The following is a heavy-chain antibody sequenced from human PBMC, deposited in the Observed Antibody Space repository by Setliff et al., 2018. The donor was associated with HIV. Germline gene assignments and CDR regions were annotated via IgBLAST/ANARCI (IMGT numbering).Heavy chain of an antibody. CDR1: GYSISSNEW. CDR2: IYHSGGT. CDR3: ARGLATSSRSSLVY. Sequence: SETLSLTCAVSGYSISSNEWWGWIRQPPGKGLEWIGYIYHSGGTKYNPSLESRVTISVDTSKKHFSLNLSSVTAADTAVYYCARGLATSSRSSLVYWGQGILVTVSS. J-gene: IGHJ4*02. D-gene: IGHD6-6*01. V-gene: IGHV4-28*03.